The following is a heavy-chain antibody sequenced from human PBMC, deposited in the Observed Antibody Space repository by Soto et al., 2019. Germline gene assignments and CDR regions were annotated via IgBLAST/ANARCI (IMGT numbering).Heavy chain of an antibody. J-gene: IGHJ4*02. CDR1: GVTYEDYA. V-gene: IGHV3-9*01. CDR3: AKDMLFGVVTV. D-gene: IGHD3-3*01. CDR2: ISWNSDTI. Sequence: EEQVVESGGDLVQPGRSLRLSCAASGVTYEDYAMHWVRQVPGKGLEWVSGISWNSDTIEYADSVKGRFTISRDNAKHSLYLHMNSLRAEDTALYYCAKDMLFGVVTVWGQGTLVTVSS.